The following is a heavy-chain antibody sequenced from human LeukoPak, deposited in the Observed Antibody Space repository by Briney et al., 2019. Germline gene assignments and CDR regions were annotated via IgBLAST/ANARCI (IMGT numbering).Heavy chain of an antibody. Sequence: PGGSLRLSCAASGFTFRSYGMSWVRQAPGEGLEWISIISGSGTNTYYADSVKGRFTISRDNSKNTLYLQMSSLRAEDTAVYYCAKGISPVISLVYFDYWGQGTLVTVSS. D-gene: IGHD2-15*01. J-gene: IGHJ4*02. CDR3: AKGISPVISLVYFDY. V-gene: IGHV3-23*01. CDR2: ISGSGTNT. CDR1: GFTFRSYG.